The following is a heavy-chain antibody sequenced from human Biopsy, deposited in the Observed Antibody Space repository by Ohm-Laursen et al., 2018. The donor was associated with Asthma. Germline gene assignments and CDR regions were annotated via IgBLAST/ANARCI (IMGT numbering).Heavy chain of an antibody. CDR3: ARDVVWFREVGGMDV. CDR1: GFTFSSYG. CDR2: ISYDGSTK. Sequence: LRLSCTASGFTFSSYGMNWVRQAPGKGLEWVAVISYDGSTKYSADSVKGRFIVSRDISKNILSLQMNSLRPEDTAVYYCARDVVWFREVGGMDVWGQGTTVTVSS. V-gene: IGHV3-30*03. D-gene: IGHD3-10*01. J-gene: IGHJ6*02.